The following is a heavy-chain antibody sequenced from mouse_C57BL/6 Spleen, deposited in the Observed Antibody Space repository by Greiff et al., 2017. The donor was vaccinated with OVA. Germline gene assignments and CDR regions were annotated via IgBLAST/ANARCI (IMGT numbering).Heavy chain of an antibody. CDR1: GFTFSDYY. CDR2: INYDGSST. Sequence: EVKLVESEGGLVQPGSSMKLSCTASGFTFSDYYMAWVRQVPEKGLEWVANINYDGSSTYYLDSLKSRFIISRDNAKNILYLQMSSLKSEDTATYYGARDYYYGLDYWGQGTTLTVSS. J-gene: IGHJ2*01. D-gene: IGHD1-1*01. CDR3: ARDYYYGLDY. V-gene: IGHV5-16*01.